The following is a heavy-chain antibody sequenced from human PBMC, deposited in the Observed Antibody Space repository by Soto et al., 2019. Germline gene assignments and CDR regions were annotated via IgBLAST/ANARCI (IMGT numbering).Heavy chain of an antibody. CDR2: IDPSDSDT. D-gene: IGHD1-1*01. J-gene: IGHJ6*02. Sequence: PGESLKICCKGSGYSFAGYWIGWVRQMPGKGLDWMGVIDPSDSDTRYSPSFQGRVTISADKSISTAYLQWSSLEASDTAIYYCARRLSGPKEEYNAYYFYGLDVWGQGTTVTVSS. V-gene: IGHV5-51*01. CDR1: GYSFAGYW. CDR3: ARRLSGPKEEYNAYYFYGLDV.